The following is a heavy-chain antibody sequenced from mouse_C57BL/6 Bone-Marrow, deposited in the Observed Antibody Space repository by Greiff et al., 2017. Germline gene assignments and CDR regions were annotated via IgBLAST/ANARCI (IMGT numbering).Heavy chain of an antibody. Sequence: QVQLKQSGPGLVQPSQSLSITCTVSGFSLTSYGVHWVRQSPGKGLEWLGVIWSGGSTDYNAAFISRLSISKDNSKSQVFFKMNSLQADDTAIYYCARKGNCYDYDDYAMDYWGQGTSVTVSS. V-gene: IGHV2-2*01. CDR2: IWSGGST. CDR3: ARKGNCYDYDDYAMDY. J-gene: IGHJ4*01. CDR1: GFSLTSYG. D-gene: IGHD2-4*01.